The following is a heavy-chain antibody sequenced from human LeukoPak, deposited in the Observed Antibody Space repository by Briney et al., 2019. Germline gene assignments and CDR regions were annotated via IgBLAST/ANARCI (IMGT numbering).Heavy chain of an antibody. CDR2: ISFSTTTV. D-gene: IGHD5-24*01. V-gene: IGHV3-48*02. CDR1: GFTFSNYG. CDR3: ARVGDGFSVNYLDY. J-gene: IGHJ4*02. Sequence: PGGSLRLSCAASGFTFSNYGMDWVRQAPGKGLEWVSYISFSTTTVYYADSVKGRFTVSRDNGKNSVYLQMSTLRDEDTAMYYCARVGDGFSVNYLDYWGQGTLVTVSS.